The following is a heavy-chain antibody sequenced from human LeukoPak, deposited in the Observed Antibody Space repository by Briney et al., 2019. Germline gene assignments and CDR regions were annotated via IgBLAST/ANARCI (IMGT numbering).Heavy chain of an antibody. CDR3: ARPYQRFGELPFDY. CDR2: INPNSGGT. Sequence: ASVKVSCKASGYTFTGYYMHWVRQAPGQGLEWMGWINPNSGGTNYAQKLQGRVTMTTDTSTSTAYMELRSLRSDDTAVYYCARPYQRFGELPFDYWGQGTLVTVSS. V-gene: IGHV1-2*02. D-gene: IGHD3-10*01. CDR1: GYTFTGYY. J-gene: IGHJ4*02.